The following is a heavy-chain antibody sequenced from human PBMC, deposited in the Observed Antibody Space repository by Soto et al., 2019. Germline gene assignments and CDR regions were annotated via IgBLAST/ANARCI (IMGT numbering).Heavy chain of an antibody. CDR1: GYTFTSYG. J-gene: IGHJ3*02. Sequence: ASVKVSCKASGYTFTSYGISWVRQAPGQGLEWMGWLSAYNANTNYAQKLQGRVTMTTDTSTSTAYMELRSLRSDDTAVYYCARDVGYNVRIDAFDIWGQGTMVTVSS. D-gene: IGHD5-12*01. CDR3: ARDVGYNVRIDAFDI. CDR2: LSAYNANT. V-gene: IGHV1-18*01.